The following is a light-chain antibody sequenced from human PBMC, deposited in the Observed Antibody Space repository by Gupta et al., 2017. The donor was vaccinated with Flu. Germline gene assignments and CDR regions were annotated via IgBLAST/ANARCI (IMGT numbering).Light chain of an antibody. CDR1: NIGSKS. J-gene: IGLJ2*01. CDR2: DDN. V-gene: IGLV3-21*02. CDR3: QVWDSSSDHPVV. Sequence: SSILTQPPSVSVAPGQTARITCGGNNIGSKSVHWYQQKPGQAPVVVVYDDNDRPSGIPERFSGSNSGNTATLTISRVEAGDEADYFCQVWDSSSDHPVVLGGGTKLTVL.